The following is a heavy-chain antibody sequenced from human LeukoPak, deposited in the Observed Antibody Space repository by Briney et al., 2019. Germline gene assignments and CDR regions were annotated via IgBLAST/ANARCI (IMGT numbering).Heavy chain of an antibody. J-gene: IGHJ3*02. CDR2: IIPIFGTA. CDR3: AELGMFASAFDI. V-gene: IGHV1-69*01. D-gene: IGHD7-27*01. CDR1: GGTFSSYA. Sequence: SVKVSCKASGGTFSSYAISWVRQAPGQGLEWMGGIIPIFGTANYAQKFQGRVTITADESTSTAYMELSSLRSEDTAVYYCAELGMFASAFDIWGQGTMVTVSS.